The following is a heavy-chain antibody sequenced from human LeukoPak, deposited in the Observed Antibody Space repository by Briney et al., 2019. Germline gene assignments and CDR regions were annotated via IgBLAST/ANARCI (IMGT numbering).Heavy chain of an antibody. D-gene: IGHD4-17*01. CDR2: IDPRDSYT. CDR3: ATGASKVTTDFANY. CDR1: GYSFTDYW. J-gene: IGHJ4*02. V-gene: IGHV5-10-1*01. Sequence: GESLKISCKGSGYSFTDYWSSWVRQMPGKGLEWMGRIDPRDSYTKYSPSFEGHVTISVDRSISSAFLQWNSLKASDSAMYYCATGASKVTTDFANYWGQGTQVAVSS.